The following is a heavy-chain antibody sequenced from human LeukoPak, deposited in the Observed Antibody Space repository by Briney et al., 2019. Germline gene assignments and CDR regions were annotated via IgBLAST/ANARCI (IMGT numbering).Heavy chain of an antibody. CDR1: GFTFNSYW. CDR2: IKQDGSDK. D-gene: IGHD4-17*01. Sequence: GGSLRLSCAASGFTFNSYWMSWVRHVPGKGLEWVVNIKQDGSDKYYVDSVKGRFTVSRDNAENSLYLQMSILRADDTAIYYCARGLVSDSGIWFDPWGQGTLVTVSS. J-gene: IGHJ5*02. CDR3: ARGLVSDSGIWFDP. V-gene: IGHV3-7*01.